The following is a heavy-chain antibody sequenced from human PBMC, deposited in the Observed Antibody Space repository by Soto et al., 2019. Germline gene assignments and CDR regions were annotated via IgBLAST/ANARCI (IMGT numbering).Heavy chain of an antibody. D-gene: IGHD2-15*01. Sequence: GGSLRLSCAASGFTFSSYAMHWVRQAPGKGLEWVAVISYDGSNKYYADSVKGRFTISRDNSKNTLYLQMNSLRAEDTAVYYCARDGSGYCSGGSCFDPHTAYYFDYWGQGTLVTVSA. CDR1: GFTFSSYA. CDR2: ISYDGSNK. V-gene: IGHV3-30-3*01. CDR3: ARDGSGYCSGGSCFDPHTAYYFDY. J-gene: IGHJ4*02.